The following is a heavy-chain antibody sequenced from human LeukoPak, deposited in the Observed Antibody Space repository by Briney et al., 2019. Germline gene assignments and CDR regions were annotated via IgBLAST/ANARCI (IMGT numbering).Heavy chain of an antibody. CDR1: GFTFGDYA. J-gene: IGHJ4*02. CDR2: IRSKAYGGTT. V-gene: IGHV3-49*03. Sequence: QTGGSLRFSCTASGFTFGDYAMSWFRQAPGKGLEWVGFIRSKAYGGTTEYAASVKGRFTISRDDSKSIAYLQMNSLKTEDTAVYYCTRVHTVTNLIDYWGQGTLVTVSS. CDR3: TRVHTVTNLIDY. D-gene: IGHD4-17*01.